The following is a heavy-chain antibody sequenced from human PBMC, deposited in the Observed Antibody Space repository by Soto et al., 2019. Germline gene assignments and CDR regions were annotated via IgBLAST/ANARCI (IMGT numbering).Heavy chain of an antibody. D-gene: IGHD5-12*01. J-gene: IGHJ4*02. Sequence: QVQLVQSGAEVKKPGSSVKVSCKASGGTFSSYAISWVRQAPGQGLEWMVGIIPIFGTANYAQKFQGRVTIPADESTISAYMELSSLRSEDTAVYYCARPRRDGYNHRTPFDYWGQVTLVTVSS. CDR1: GGTFSSYA. CDR2: IIPIFGTA. V-gene: IGHV1-69*01. CDR3: ARPRRDGYNHRTPFDY.